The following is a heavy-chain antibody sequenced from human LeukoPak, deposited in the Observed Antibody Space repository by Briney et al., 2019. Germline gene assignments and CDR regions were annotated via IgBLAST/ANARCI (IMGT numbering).Heavy chain of an antibody. Sequence: GGSLRLSCAASGFTFSSYSMNWVRQAPGKGLEWVSSISSSSSYIYYADSVKGRFTISRDNAKNSLYLQMYSLRAEDTAVYYCARDPGSSWYNGAYYYYGMDVWGQGTTVTVSS. CDR3: ARDPGSSWYNGAYYYYGMDV. D-gene: IGHD6-13*01. CDR2: ISSSSSYI. CDR1: GFTFSSYS. J-gene: IGHJ6*02. V-gene: IGHV3-21*01.